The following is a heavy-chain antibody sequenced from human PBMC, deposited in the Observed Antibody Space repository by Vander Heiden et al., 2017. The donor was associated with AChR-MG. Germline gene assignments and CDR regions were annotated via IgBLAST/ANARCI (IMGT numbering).Heavy chain of an antibody. V-gene: IGHV7-4-1*01. CDR3: ARAGPMVRGVIYGMDV. Sequence: QVQLVQSGSELTKPGASVKVSCKASGSTFTSYAMNWVRQAPGQGREWMGWINTNTGNPTYAQGFTGRFVFSLDTSVSTAYLQICSLKAEDTAVYYCARAGPMVRGVIYGMDVWGQGTTVTVSS. CDR1: GSTFTSYA. D-gene: IGHD3-10*01. J-gene: IGHJ6*02. CDR2: INTNTGNP.